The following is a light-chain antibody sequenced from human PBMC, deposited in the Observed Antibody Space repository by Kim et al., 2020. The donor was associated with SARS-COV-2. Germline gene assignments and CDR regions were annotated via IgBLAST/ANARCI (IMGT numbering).Light chain of an antibody. CDR2: DNN. CDR1: SSNIGNNY. Sequence: PGQKVTNSCSGSSSNIGNNYVSWYQQLPGTAPKLLIYDNNKRPSGIPDRFSGSKSGTSATLGITGLQTGDEADYYCGTWDSSLSVVFGGGTKLTVL. V-gene: IGLV1-51*01. J-gene: IGLJ2*01. CDR3: GTWDSSLSVV.